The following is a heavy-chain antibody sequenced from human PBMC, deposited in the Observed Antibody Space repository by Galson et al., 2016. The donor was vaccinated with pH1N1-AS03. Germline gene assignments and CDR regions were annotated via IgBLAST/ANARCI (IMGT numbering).Heavy chain of an antibody. J-gene: IGHJ4*02. V-gene: IGHV4-39*07. D-gene: IGHD1-26*01. CDR2: IYYRGAT. CDR3: ARHVSGSYPNNLDY. CDR1: GGSISSSPYY. Sequence: SETLSLTCTVSGGSISSSPYYWGWIRQPPGKGPEWIGSIYYRGATYYSPSLKSRVIISIDTSKNHFSLNLKSVTAADTAVYFCARHVSGSYPNNLDYWGQGTLVTVSS.